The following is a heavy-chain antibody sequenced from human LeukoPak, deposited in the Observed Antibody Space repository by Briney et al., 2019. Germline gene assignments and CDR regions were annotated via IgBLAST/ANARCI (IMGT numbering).Heavy chain of an antibody. CDR3: AKDSMARRGPMFDY. CDR1: GFTFDDYA. J-gene: IGHJ4*02. V-gene: IGHV3-9*01. CDR2: ISWNSGSI. Sequence: GESLRLSCAASGFTFDDYAMHWVRQAPGKGLEWVSGISWNSGSIGYADSVKGRFTISRDNAKNSLYLQMNSLRAEDTALYYCAKDSMARRGPMFDYWGQGTLVTVSS. D-gene: IGHD6-6*01.